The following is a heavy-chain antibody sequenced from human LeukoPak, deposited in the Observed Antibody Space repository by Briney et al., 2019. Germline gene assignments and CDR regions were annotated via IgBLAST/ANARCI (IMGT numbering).Heavy chain of an antibody. D-gene: IGHD2-2*01. CDR1: GFTFGSYG. Sequence: GGSLRLSCAASGFTFGSYGMHWVRQAPGKGLEWVAFIRYDGSNKYYADSVKGRFTISRDNSKNTLYLQMNSLRAEDTAVYYCAKDSGLYSVVVPAAMGYYFDYWGQGTLVTVSS. V-gene: IGHV3-30*02. J-gene: IGHJ4*02. CDR2: IRYDGSNK. CDR3: AKDSGLYSVVVPAAMGYYFDY.